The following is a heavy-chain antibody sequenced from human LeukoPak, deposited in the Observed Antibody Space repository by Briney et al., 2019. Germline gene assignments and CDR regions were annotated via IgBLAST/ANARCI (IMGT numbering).Heavy chain of an antibody. CDR2: IWFDGSNK. CDR3: ARVVSYYGSAYRLLDL. V-gene: IGHV3-33*01. CDR1: GFNFSTNG. Sequence: GRSLRLSCEASGFNFSTNGMHWVRQAPGKGLEWEAPIWFDGSNKHYADSVKGRFTVSRDNSKNTMYLQMNSLRAEDTAVYYCARVVSYYGSAYRLLDLWGRGTLVTVSS. J-gene: IGHJ2*01. D-gene: IGHD3-10*01.